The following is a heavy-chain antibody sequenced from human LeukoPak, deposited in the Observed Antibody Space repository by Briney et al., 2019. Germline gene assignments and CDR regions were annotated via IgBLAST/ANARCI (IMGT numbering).Heavy chain of an antibody. Sequence: GRSLRLSCAASGFTFSTYGMHWVRQAPGKGLEWVAVISYDGSNKYYADSVKGRFTISRDNSKNTLYLQMNSLRAEDTAVYYCAKDVAPYCSGGNCYNDYWGQGTLVTDSS. CDR2: ISYDGSNK. D-gene: IGHD2-15*01. V-gene: IGHV3-30*18. J-gene: IGHJ4*02. CDR3: AKDVAPYCSGGNCYNDY. CDR1: GFTFSTYG.